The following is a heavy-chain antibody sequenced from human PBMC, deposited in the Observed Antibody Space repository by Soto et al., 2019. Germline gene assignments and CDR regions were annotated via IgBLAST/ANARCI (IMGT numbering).Heavy chain of an antibody. Sequence: QVQLQESGPGLVKPSETLSLTCTVSGGSVSSGNYYWSWLRQPPGKGLEWIGYFYYTGSTNYNPSLKSRVTISIDASKNQFSLRLSSVTAADTAVYYCARSMHYSDGSNYSPFDYWGQGTLVTVSS. D-gene: IGHD3-22*01. CDR1: GGSVSSGNYY. J-gene: IGHJ4*02. V-gene: IGHV4-61*01. CDR3: ARSMHYSDGSNYSPFDY. CDR2: FYYTGST.